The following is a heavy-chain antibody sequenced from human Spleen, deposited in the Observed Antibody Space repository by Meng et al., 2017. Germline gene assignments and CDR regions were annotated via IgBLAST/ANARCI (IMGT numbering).Heavy chain of an antibody. CDR1: GYTFTGHY. V-gene: IGHV1-2*02. D-gene: IGHD6-13*01. CDR2: INPNTDAT. CDR3: ARDEDISAAGKLFGDY. Sequence: ASVKVSCKASGYTFTGHYMHWVRQAPGQGLEWMGWINPNTDATNYAPKFHGRVTMTRDTSISTAYMELTSLTSDDTAVYYCARDEDISAAGKLFGDYWGQGTLVTVSS. J-gene: IGHJ4*02.